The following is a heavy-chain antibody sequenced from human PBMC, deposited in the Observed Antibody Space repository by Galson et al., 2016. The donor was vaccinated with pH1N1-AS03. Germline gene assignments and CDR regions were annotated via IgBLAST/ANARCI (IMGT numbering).Heavy chain of an antibody. CDR2: ISYDGDYQ. D-gene: IGHD3-10*01. Sequence: SLRLSCAESGFTFSIYGLHWVRQAPGKGLEWVALISYDGDYQYYAEYVKGRFTISRDNSKNTLYLQMNSLRAEDSAGYYGAKGQNSQSVYGSGRTWGMDVGGQGTTVTVSS. CDR1: GFTFSIYG. V-gene: IGHV3-30*18. CDR3: AKGQNSQSVYGSGRTWGMDV. J-gene: IGHJ6*02.